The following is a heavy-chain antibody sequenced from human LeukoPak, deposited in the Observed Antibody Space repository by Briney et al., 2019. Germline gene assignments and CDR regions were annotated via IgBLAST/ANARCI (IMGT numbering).Heavy chain of an antibody. V-gene: IGHV3-23*01. J-gene: IGHJ3*02. D-gene: IGHD4-17*01. CDR3: ARDRDDYGDPDACDR. CDR2: ISGSGGST. Sequence: GGSLRLSGAASGFTFGSYDMNWVRQAPGKGLEGVSNISGSGGSTYYADSVKGRFTISRDNSKHTLYMQLHSLRDDDPAVYYCARDRDDYGDPDACDRWVQGTMVGDSS. CDR1: GFTFGSYD.